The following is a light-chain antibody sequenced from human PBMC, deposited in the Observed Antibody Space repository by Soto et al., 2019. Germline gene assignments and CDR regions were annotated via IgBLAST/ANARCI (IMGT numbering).Light chain of an antibody. Sequence: QSVLTQPASVSGSPGQSITISCTGTSSDVGSYDLVSWYQQYPGKAPKLMIYEGTKRPSGVSDRFSGSRSGNTASLTISGLQPGDEADYYCCSYAGISTLVFGGGTKLTVL. V-gene: IGLV2-23*01. CDR1: SSDVGSYDL. CDR3: CSYAGISTLV. J-gene: IGLJ2*01. CDR2: EGT.